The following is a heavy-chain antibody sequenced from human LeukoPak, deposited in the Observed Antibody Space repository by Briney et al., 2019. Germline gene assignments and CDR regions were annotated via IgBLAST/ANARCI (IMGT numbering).Heavy chain of an antibody. J-gene: IGHJ6*04. Sequence: ADTLSLTCTLSGRSISSYYWSWIRQPPGKGLEWLGYNYYSGITNYNPSLKSRFTISVDTSKNQFSLKLSSVTAADTAVYYCARDSVWFGSGMDVWGKGTTVTVSS. CDR3: ARDSVWFGSGMDV. CDR2: NYYSGIT. CDR1: GRSISSYY. D-gene: IGHD3-10*01. V-gene: IGHV4-59*07.